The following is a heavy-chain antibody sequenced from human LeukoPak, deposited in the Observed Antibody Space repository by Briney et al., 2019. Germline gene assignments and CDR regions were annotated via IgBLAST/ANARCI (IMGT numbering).Heavy chain of an antibody. CDR2: ICTSGGT. Sequence: PSETLSLTCTVSGGSISSSSWNWIRQAAGKGLEWIGRICTSGGTNYNPSLKSRVTMSVDTSKNQSSLKLTSVTAADTAVYYCARGHGSGWGNFDYWGQGTLVTVST. V-gene: IGHV4-4*07. J-gene: IGHJ4*02. CDR1: GGSISSSS. CDR3: ARGHGSGWGNFDY. D-gene: IGHD6-19*01.